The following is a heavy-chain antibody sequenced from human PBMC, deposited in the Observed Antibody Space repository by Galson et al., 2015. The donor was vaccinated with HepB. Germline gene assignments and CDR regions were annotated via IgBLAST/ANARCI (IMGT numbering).Heavy chain of an antibody. V-gene: IGHV3-23*01. CDR1: GFTFSSYA. CDR3: AKEGGHVVAMGNYYYGMDV. D-gene: IGHD2-21*01. Sequence: SLRLSCAASGFTFSSYAMSWVRQAPGKGLEWVSAISGSGGSTYYADSVKGRFTISRDNPKNTLYLQMNSLRAEDTAVYYCAKEGGHVVAMGNYYYGMDVWGQGTTVTVSS. J-gene: IGHJ6*02. CDR2: ISGSGGST.